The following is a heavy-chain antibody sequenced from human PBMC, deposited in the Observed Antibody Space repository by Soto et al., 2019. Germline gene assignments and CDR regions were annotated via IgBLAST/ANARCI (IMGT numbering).Heavy chain of an antibody. J-gene: IGHJ1*01. Sequence: EVQLVESGGGLVQPGRSLRLSCAASGFTFDDYAMHWVRQAPGKGLEWVSGISWNRGSIGYADSVKGRFTISRDNAKNSLYLQMNSLRAEDTALYYCAKDSPYYYDSSGYYRAEYFQHWGQGTLVTVSS. CDR2: ISWNRGSI. D-gene: IGHD3-22*01. CDR3: AKDSPYYYDSSGYYRAEYFQH. V-gene: IGHV3-9*01. CDR1: GFTFDDYA.